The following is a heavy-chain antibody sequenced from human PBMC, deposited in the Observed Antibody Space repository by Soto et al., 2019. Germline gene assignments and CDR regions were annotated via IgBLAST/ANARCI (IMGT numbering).Heavy chain of an antibody. Sequence: PGGSLRLSCAASGFSFSNHAIHWVRQAPGKGLEWVAVISYDASYKDYVDSVKGRFTISRDNSKKAVYLEMNSLKVEDSALYYCAKDGDYGDYAYFDYWGQGT. J-gene: IGHJ4*02. D-gene: IGHD4-17*01. CDR3: AKDGDYGDYAYFDY. CDR2: ISYDASYK. CDR1: GFSFSNHA. V-gene: IGHV3-30*18.